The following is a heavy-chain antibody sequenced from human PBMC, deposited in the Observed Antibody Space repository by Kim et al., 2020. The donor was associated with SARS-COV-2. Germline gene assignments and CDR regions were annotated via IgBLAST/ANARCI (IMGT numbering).Heavy chain of an antibody. CDR3: ASGGGPIAAPFDY. J-gene: IGHJ4*02. V-gene: IGHV4-34*01. CDR1: GGSFSGYY. CDR2: INHSGST. Sequence: SETLSLTCAVYGGSFSGYYWSWIRQPPGKGLEWIGEINHSGSTNYNPSLKSRVTISVDTSKNQISLKLSSVTAADTAVYYCASGGGPIAAPFDYWGQGTLVTVSS. D-gene: IGHD6-13*01.